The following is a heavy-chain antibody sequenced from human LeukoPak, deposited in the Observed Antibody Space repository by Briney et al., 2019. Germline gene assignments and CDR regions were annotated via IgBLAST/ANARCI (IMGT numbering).Heavy chain of an antibody. Sequence: PSRTLSLTCAVSGGSISSSNWWSWVRQPPGKGLEWIGEIYHSGSTNYNPSLKSRVTISVDTSKNQFSLKLSSVTAADTAVYYCAKAGYSYGPFDYWGQGTLVTVSS. CDR3: AKAGYSYGPFDY. D-gene: IGHD5-18*01. CDR2: IYHSGST. V-gene: IGHV4-4*02. J-gene: IGHJ4*02. CDR1: GGSISSSNW.